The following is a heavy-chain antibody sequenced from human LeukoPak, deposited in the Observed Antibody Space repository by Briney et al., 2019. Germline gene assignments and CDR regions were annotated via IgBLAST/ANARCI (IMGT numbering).Heavy chain of an antibody. CDR2: ISWNSGSI. CDR1: GFTFDDYA. V-gene: IGHV3-9*01. Sequence: SGGSLRLSCAASGFTFDDYAMHWVRQAPGKGLEWVSGISWNSGSIGYADSVKGRFTISRDNAKNSLYLQMNSLRAEDTALYYCAKDSSIAVAGYYYYGMDVWGQGTAVTVSS. D-gene: IGHD6-19*01. J-gene: IGHJ6*02. CDR3: AKDSSIAVAGYYYYGMDV.